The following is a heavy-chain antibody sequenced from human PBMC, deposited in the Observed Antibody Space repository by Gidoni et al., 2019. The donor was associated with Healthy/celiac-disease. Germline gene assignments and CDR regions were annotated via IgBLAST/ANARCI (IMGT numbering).Heavy chain of an antibody. Sequence: EVQLVESGGGLVQPGGSLILSCAASGFTFSSYWMHWVRQAPGKGLVWVSRINSDGSSTSYADSVKGRFTISRDNAKNTLYLQMNSLRAEDTAVYYCARGDPEEYCSGGSCYGSFDYWGQGTLVTVSS. V-gene: IGHV3-74*01. D-gene: IGHD2-15*01. J-gene: IGHJ4*02. CDR2: INSDGSST. CDR3: ARGDPEEYCSGGSCYGSFDY. CDR1: GFTFSSYW.